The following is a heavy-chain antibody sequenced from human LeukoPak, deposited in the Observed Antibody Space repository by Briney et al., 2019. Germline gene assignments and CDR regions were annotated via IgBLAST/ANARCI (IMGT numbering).Heavy chain of an antibody. CDR1: GFTFSSYW. D-gene: IGHD3-10*01. CDR3: AKGGVRGVTAYYYYMDV. J-gene: IGHJ6*03. Sequence: GGSLRLSCAASGFTFSSYWMHWVRQGPGKELVWVSRISSDGSSTNYADSVKGRFTISRDNAKNTLYLQMNSLRAEDTAVYYCAKGGVRGVTAYYYYMDVWGKGTTVTISS. V-gene: IGHV3-74*01. CDR2: ISSDGSST.